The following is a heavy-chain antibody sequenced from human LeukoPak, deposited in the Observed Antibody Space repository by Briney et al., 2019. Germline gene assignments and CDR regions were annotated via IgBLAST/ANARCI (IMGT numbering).Heavy chain of an antibody. D-gene: IGHD3-10*01. Sequence: GASVKVSCKASGYTFTSYGISWVRQAPGQGLEWMGWISAYNGNTNYAQKLQGRVTMTTDTSTSTAYMELRSLRSDDTAVYYCARGVLLWFGEFKHHNWFDPWGQGTLVTVSS. J-gene: IGHJ5*02. CDR1: GYTFTSYG. V-gene: IGHV1-18*01. CDR3: ARGVLLWFGEFKHHNWFDP. CDR2: ISAYNGNT.